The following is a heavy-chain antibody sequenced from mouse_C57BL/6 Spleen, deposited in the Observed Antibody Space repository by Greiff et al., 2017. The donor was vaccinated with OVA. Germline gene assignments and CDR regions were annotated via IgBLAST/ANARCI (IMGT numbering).Heavy chain of an antibody. CDR1: GYTFTDYY. Sequence: QVQLQQSGPELVKPGASVKISCKASGYTFTDYYINWVKQRPGQGLEWIGWIFPGSGSTYYNEKFKGKATLTVDKSSSTAYMLLSSLTSEDSAVYFCARWGTTEYLGAWFAYWGQGTLVTVSA. V-gene: IGHV1-75*01. D-gene: IGHD5-1*01. J-gene: IGHJ3*01. CDR2: IFPGSGST. CDR3: ARWGTTEYLGAWFAY.